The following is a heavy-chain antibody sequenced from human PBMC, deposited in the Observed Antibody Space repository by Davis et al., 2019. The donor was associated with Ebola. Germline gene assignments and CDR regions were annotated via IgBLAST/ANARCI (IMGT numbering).Heavy chain of an antibody. V-gene: IGHV1-69*13. J-gene: IGHJ6*02. CDR3: ASLGYCSSTSCYIYYYGMDV. CDR2: IIPVYGTT. CDR1: GGTFTSFA. Sequence: SVKVSCKASGGTFTSFAFGWVRQAPGQGLEWMGGIIPVYGTTNYAHKFQDRVTITADESMSTAYMELSRLRSDDTAVYYCASLGYCSSTSCYIYYYGMDVWGQGTTVTVSS. D-gene: IGHD2-2*02.